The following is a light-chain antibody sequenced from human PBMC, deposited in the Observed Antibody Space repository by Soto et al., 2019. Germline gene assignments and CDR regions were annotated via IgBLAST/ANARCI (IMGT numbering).Light chain of an antibody. CDR3: QYYYNTPRT. Sequence: DIVMTQSPDSLAVSLGERATINCKSSQSVLYRSNNRNFLAWYQQKPGQPPKLLIYWASTRESGVPDRFSGSGAGTDVTLTIDGLQAEDVAVYYCQYYYNTPRTFGQGTKVEIK. V-gene: IGKV4-1*01. J-gene: IGKJ1*01. CDR1: QSVLYRSNNRNF. CDR2: WAS.